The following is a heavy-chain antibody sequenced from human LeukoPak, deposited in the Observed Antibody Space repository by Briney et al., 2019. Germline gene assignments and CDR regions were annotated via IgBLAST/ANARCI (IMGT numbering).Heavy chain of an antibody. V-gene: IGHV1-2*02. CDR1: GYTFTGYY. J-gene: IGHJ4*02. CDR2: INPNSGGT. D-gene: IGHD2-2*01. CDR3: ARDNCRSSSCYAGDY. Sequence: ASVKVSCKASGYTFTGYYIHWVRQAPGQGLEWMGWINPNSGGTNYAQNFQGRVTMTRDTSICTAYMELSRLRSDDTAVYYCARDNCRSSSCYAGDYWGQGTLVTVSS.